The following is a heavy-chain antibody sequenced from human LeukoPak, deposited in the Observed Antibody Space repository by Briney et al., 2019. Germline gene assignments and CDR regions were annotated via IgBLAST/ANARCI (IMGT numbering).Heavy chain of an antibody. CDR2: ISGDGATT. D-gene: IGHD6-6*01. V-gene: IGHV3-43*02. J-gene: IGHJ4*02. CDR1: GFTFDDYP. Sequence: GGSLRLSCAASGFTFDDYPMHWVRQGPGKGLEWLSLISGDGATTYYTDAVKGRFTISRGNSKNTLSLQMNSLRAEDTAVYYCIVAARPPFNYFDYWGQGTLVTVSS. CDR3: IVAARPPFNYFDY.